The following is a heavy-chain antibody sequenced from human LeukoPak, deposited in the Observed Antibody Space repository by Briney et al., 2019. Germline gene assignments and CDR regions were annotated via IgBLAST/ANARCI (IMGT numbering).Heavy chain of an antibody. Sequence: GASVKVSCKASGYTFTSYYMHWVRQAPGQGLEWMGIINPSGGSTTYAQKFQGRVTMTRDTSTSTVYMELSSLRSEDTAVFYCARGGSLAAAPHRYYFDYWGRGTPVTVSS. CDR2: INPSGGST. D-gene: IGHD6-19*01. CDR1: GYTFTSYY. J-gene: IGHJ4*02. CDR3: ARGGSLAAAPHRYYFDY. V-gene: IGHV1-46*01.